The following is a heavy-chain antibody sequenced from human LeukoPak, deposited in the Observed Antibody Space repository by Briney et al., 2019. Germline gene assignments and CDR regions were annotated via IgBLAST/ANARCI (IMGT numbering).Heavy chain of an antibody. CDR1: GYSFTSYW. CDR2: IDPSDSYT. Sequence: GESLKIPCKGSGYSFTSYWISWVRQMPGKGLEWMGRIDPSDSYTNYSPSFQGHVTISADKSISTAYLQWSSLKASDTAMYYCARHDSSSWYVWLVDYWGQGTLVTVSS. D-gene: IGHD6-13*01. V-gene: IGHV5-10-1*01. CDR3: ARHDSSSWYVWLVDY. J-gene: IGHJ4*02.